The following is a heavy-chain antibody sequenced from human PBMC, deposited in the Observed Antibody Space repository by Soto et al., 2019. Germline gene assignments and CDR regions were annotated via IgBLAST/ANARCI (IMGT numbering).Heavy chain of an antibody. Sequence: SDTLSLTCTVYGFSITSRGYYWSWIRQHPGKGLEWIGYIYYIGSTYYNPSLKSRVTISVDTSKNQFSLKLSSVTAADTAVYYCARDNSPNYYDSSGYSVYYGMDVWGQGTTVT. V-gene: IGHV4-31*03. J-gene: IGHJ6*02. CDR3: ARDNSPNYYDSSGYSVYYGMDV. CDR1: GFSITSRGYY. D-gene: IGHD3-22*01. CDR2: IYYIGST.